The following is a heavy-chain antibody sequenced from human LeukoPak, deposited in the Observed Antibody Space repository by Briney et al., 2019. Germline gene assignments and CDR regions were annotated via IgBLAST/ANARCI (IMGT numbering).Heavy chain of an antibody. Sequence: GGSLRLSCAASGFTFDDYGMSWVRQAPGKGLEWVSTISGSDGRTYYADSVTGRFTISRDNSKNTLYLQMNSLRAEDTAVYYCARDFSRVAAAGTFDYWGQGTLVTVSS. CDR2: ISGSDGRT. D-gene: IGHD6-13*01. CDR1: GFTFDDYG. J-gene: IGHJ4*02. CDR3: ARDFSRVAAAGTFDY. V-gene: IGHV3-23*01.